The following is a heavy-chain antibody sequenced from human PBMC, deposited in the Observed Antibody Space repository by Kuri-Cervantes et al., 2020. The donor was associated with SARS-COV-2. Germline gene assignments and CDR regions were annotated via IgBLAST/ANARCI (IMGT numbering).Heavy chain of an antibody. Sequence: ESLKISCTVSGGSISSSSYYWGWIRQPPGKGLEWIGSIYYSGSTYYNPSLKSRVTISVDTSKNRFSLKLSSVTAADTAVYYCARHGYSYGSLGYWGQGTLVTVSS. CDR2: IYYSGST. CDR1: GGSISSSSYY. V-gene: IGHV4-39*01. D-gene: IGHD5-18*01. CDR3: ARHGYSYGSLGY. J-gene: IGHJ4*02.